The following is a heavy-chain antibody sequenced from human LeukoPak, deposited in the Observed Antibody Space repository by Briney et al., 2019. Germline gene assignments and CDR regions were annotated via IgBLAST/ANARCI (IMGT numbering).Heavy chain of an antibody. CDR2: IYYSGST. Sequence: SETLSLTCTVSGGSISSRSYYWGWIRQPPGKGLEWIGNIYYSGSTYYNASLKSRVTISVDTSKNQFSLKLSSVTAADTAVYYCARHEKLGQFDYWGQGTLVTVSS. CDR3: ARHEKLGQFDY. V-gene: IGHV4-39*01. J-gene: IGHJ4*02. D-gene: IGHD3-10*01. CDR1: GGSISSRSYY.